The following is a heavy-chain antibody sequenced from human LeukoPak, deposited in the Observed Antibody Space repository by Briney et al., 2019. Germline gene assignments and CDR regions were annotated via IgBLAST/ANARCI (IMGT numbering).Heavy chain of an antibody. Sequence: ASVKVSCKASGYTFTSYGISWVRQAPGQGLEWMGWISAYNGNTNYAQKLQGRVTMTTDTSTSTAYMELRSLRSDDTAVYYCARDRKKLGIAAAGTDYWGQGTLVTVSS. J-gene: IGHJ4*02. D-gene: IGHD6-13*01. CDR2: ISAYNGNT. CDR3: ARDRKKLGIAAAGTDY. CDR1: GYTFTSYG. V-gene: IGHV1-18*01.